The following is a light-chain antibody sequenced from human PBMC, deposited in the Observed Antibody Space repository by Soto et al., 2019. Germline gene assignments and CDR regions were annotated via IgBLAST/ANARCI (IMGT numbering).Light chain of an antibody. Sequence: QAVLRQPPSVSGAPGQGFTISCTGSYSNIGAGYDVHWYQQLPGTAPKFFMSGNNNRPSGVPDRLSVSKSGTSASLAITGLQAEDEADYYCQSFDSSLRPFYVFGTGTKVTVL. V-gene: IGLV1-40*01. CDR2: GNN. J-gene: IGLJ1*01. CDR3: QSFDSSLRPFYV. CDR1: YSNIGAGYD.